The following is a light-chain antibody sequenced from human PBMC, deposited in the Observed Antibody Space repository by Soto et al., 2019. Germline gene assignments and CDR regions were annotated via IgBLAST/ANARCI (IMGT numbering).Light chain of an antibody. Sequence: QTVVTHEPSLTVLPGGTVTLTCASRTGAVTTGNYASWFQQKPGQAPRTLMYTTDNRHSWTPARFSGSLLGGKAALTLSSVQPEDEADYYCLLYFGGAQLVFGGGTKLTVL. J-gene: IGLJ3*02. V-gene: IGLV7-43*01. CDR3: LLYFGGAQLV. CDR1: TGAVTTGNY. CDR2: TTD.